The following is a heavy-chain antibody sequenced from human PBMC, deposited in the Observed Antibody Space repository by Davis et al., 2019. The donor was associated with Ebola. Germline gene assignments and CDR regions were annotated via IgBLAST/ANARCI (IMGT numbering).Heavy chain of an antibody. D-gene: IGHD4-23*01. CDR3: ARRVLPLRWARPGWFDP. CDR1: GGSISSSMNY. Sequence: PGGSLRLSCTVSGGSISSSMNYWDWIRQPPGKGLEWIGNMFYTGTTYYNPSLKSRVTISVDTSKNQFSLKLSSVTAADTAVYYCARRVLPLRWARPGWFDPWGPGTLVTVSS. V-gene: IGHV4-39*01. J-gene: IGHJ5*02. CDR2: MFYTGTT.